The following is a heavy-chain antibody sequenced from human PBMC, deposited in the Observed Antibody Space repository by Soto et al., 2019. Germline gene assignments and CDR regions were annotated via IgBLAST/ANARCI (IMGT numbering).Heavy chain of an antibody. CDR3: VRGASNWNGIDF. V-gene: IGHV3-74*01. J-gene: IGHJ4*02. Sequence: SGGSLRLSCAASGFTFSNFWFHWVRQAPGQGLVWVSRINPDGSITNYADSVEGRFTISRDNAKNTLSVQMNSLSAEDTAMYYCVRGASNWNGIDFWGQGILVTVSS. CDR1: GFTFSNFW. D-gene: IGHD1-1*01. CDR2: INPDGSIT.